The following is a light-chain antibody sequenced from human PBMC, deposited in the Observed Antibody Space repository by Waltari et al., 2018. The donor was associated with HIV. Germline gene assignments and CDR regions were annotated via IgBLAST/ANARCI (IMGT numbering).Light chain of an antibody. Sequence: DIVMTQSPDSLAVSLGERATINCKSSQSVLYSSNNKNYLAWYQQKPGQPPKLLIYWASTRESGVPDRFSGSGSGTDFTLTISSLQAEDVAVYYCQQYCGTPYSFGQG. CDR1: QSVLYSSNNKNY. V-gene: IGKV4-1*01. J-gene: IGKJ2*03. CDR2: WAS. CDR3: QQYCGTPYS.